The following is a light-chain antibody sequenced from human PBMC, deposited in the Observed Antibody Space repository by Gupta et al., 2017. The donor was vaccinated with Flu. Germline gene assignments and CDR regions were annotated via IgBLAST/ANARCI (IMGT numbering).Light chain of an antibody. CDR3: QSYVSSLSASV. V-gene: IGLV1-40*01. J-gene: IGLJ2*01. CDR1: SSNIGAGYD. CDR2: GNN. Sequence: QSVLTRPPSVSGAPGQRVTISCTGSSSNIGAGYDVHWYQQLPGTAPKLLIYGNNNRASGVPDRFSGSKSGTSASRAITGLRAEDEAEYYCQSYVSSLSASVFGGGTRLTVL.